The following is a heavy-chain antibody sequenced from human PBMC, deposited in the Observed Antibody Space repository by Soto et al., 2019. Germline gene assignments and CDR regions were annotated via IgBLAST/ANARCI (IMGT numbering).Heavy chain of an antibody. Sequence: QVQLQESGPGLVKPSETLSLTCTVSGGSINNYYWSWIRQPPGKGLEWIGYIYYSGSTNYNPSLKSRVTISVDTSKNQFSLKLSSVTAADTAVYYCARRYGGNFDYWRQGTLVTVSS. CDR1: GGSINNYY. CDR3: ARRYGGNFDY. D-gene: IGHD1-26*01. J-gene: IGHJ4*02. CDR2: IYYSGST. V-gene: IGHV4-59*01.